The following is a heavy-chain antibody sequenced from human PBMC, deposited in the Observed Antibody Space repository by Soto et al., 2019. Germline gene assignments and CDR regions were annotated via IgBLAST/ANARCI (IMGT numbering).Heavy chain of an antibody. CDR3: ARGRVVVPAAIWSGVIYYYYYGMDV. CDR1: GGSFSGYY. J-gene: IGHJ6*02. CDR2: INHSGST. Sequence: SETLSLTCAVYGGSFSGYYWSWIRQPPGKGLEWIGEINHSGSTNYNPSLKSRVTISVDTSKNQFSLKLSSVTAADTAVYYCARGRVVVPAAIWSGVIYYYYYGMDVWGQGTTVTVSS. V-gene: IGHV4-34*01. D-gene: IGHD2-2*02.